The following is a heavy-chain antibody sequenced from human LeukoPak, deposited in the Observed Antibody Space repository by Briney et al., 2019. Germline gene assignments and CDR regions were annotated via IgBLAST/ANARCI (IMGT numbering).Heavy chain of an antibody. V-gene: IGHV4-59*01. D-gene: IGHD4-23*01. J-gene: IGHJ3*02. CDR2: IYYSGST. Sequence: PSETLSLTCTVSGGSISSYYWSWIRQPPGKGLEWIGYIYYSGSTDYNPSLKSRVTISVLTSKNRFSLKLSSVTAADTAVYYCATLTGGDDAFDIWGQGTMVTVSS. CDR3: ATLTGGDDAFDI. CDR1: GGSISSYY.